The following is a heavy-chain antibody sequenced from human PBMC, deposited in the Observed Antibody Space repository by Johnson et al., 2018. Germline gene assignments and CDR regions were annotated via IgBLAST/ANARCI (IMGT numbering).Heavy chain of an antibody. CDR3: ANLYLGSGRVHDAFDS. J-gene: IGHJ3*02. D-gene: IGHD3-10*01. CDR1: GFPFSSYG. V-gene: IGHV3-33*06. Sequence: QVQLVESGGGVVQPGRSLRLSCAASGFPFSSYGMHWVRQAPGKGLEWVAVIWYDGSNKYYADSVKGRFTISRDNSKNALCLPMNGLRAEDTAVYYCANLYLGSGRVHDAFDSWGQGTMVTVSS. CDR2: IWYDGSNK.